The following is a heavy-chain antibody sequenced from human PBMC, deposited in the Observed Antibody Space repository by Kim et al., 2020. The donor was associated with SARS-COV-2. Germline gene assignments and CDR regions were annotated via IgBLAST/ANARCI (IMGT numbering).Heavy chain of an antibody. CDR3: ARVEGITIFGVVIIGAFDL. Sequence: SETLSLTCTVSGGSISSGGYYWIWIRQHPGKGLEWIGYIYYSGSTYYNPSLKSRVTISVDTSKNQFSLKLSSVTAAATAVYYCARVEGITIFGVVIIGAFDLWGQGPMVTVSS. CDR2: IYYSGST. V-gene: IGHV4-31*03. CDR1: GGSISSGGYY. J-gene: IGHJ3*01. D-gene: IGHD3-3*01.